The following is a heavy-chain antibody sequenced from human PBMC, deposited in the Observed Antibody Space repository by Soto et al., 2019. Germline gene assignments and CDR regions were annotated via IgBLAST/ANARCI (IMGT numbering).Heavy chain of an antibody. V-gene: IGHV3-30*18. CDR1: GFTFSSYG. CDR3: AKDLVNYDILNRTYYYYYGMDV. Sequence: GGSLRLSCAASGFTFSSYGMHWVRQAPGKGLEWVAVISYDGSNKYYADSVKGRFTISRDNSKNTLYLQMNSLRAEDTAVYYYAKDLVNYDILNRTYYYYYGMDVWGQGTTVTVSS. D-gene: IGHD3-9*01. J-gene: IGHJ6*02. CDR2: ISYDGSNK.